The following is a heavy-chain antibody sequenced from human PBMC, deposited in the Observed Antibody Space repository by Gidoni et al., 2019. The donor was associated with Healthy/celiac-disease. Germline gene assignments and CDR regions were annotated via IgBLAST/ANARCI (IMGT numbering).Heavy chain of an antibody. CDR3: ARDTPGVYFQH. Sequence: EVQLVESGGGLIQPGGSLRLSCAASGFTVSSNYMSWVRQAPGKGLECVSVIYSGGSTYYADSVKGRFTISRDNSKNTLYLQMNSLRAEDTAVYYCARDTPGVYFQHWGQGTLVTVSS. CDR2: IYSGGST. V-gene: IGHV3-53*01. CDR1: GFTVSSNY. J-gene: IGHJ1*01. D-gene: IGHD3-10*01.